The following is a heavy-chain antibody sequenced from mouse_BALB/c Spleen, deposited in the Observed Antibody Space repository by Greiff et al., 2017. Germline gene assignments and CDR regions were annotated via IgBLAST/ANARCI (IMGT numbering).Heavy chain of an antibody. Sequence: EVQLVESGGGLVKPGGSLKLSCAASGFTFSDYYMYWVRQTPEKRLEWVATISDGGSYTYYPDSVKGRFTISRDNAKNNLYLQMSSLKSEDTAMYYCARDETMITTETWFAYWGQGTLVTVSA. D-gene: IGHD2-4*01. J-gene: IGHJ3*01. CDR1: GFTFSDYY. CDR3: ARDETMITTETWFAY. CDR2: ISDGGSYT. V-gene: IGHV5-4*02.